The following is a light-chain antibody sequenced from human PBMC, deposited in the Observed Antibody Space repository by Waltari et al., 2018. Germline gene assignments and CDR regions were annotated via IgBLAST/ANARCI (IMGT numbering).Light chain of an antibody. CDR1: SSDIGGYKY. J-gene: IGLJ1*01. CDR3: SSYACSNNLV. V-gene: IGLV2-8*01. Sequence: QSALTQPPSASGSPGQSVTISCTGTSSDIGGYKYVSWYRQHPGKGTKLLIYEVSKRPSGVPNRFSGSKSVNTASLTVSGLQAEDEADYYCSSYACSNNLVFGTGTKVTVL. CDR2: EVS.